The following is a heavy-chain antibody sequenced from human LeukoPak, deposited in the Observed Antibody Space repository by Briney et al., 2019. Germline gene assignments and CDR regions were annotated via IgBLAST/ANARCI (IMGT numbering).Heavy chain of an antibody. Sequence: SGGSLRLSCAASGFTFSSYSMNWVRQAPGKGLEWVSSISSSSSYIYYADSVKGRFTISRDNAKNSLYLQMNSLRAEGTAVYYCARESLGSSGYYRDYWGQGTLVTVSS. CDR3: ARESLGSSGYYRDY. CDR1: GFTFSSYS. J-gene: IGHJ4*02. V-gene: IGHV3-21*01. D-gene: IGHD3-22*01. CDR2: ISSSSSYI.